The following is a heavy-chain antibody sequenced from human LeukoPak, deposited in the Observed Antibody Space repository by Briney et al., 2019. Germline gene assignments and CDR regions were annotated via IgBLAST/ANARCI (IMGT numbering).Heavy chain of an antibody. Sequence: PSETLSLTCTVSGGSISSSSYYWGWIRQPPGKGLEWIGSIYYSGSTYYNPSLKSRVTISVDTSKNQFSLKLSSVTAADTAVYYCARRLTHSYGNAFDIWGQGTMVTVSS. CDR1: GGSISSSSYY. V-gene: IGHV4-39*01. CDR3: ARRLTHSYGNAFDI. D-gene: IGHD5-18*01. J-gene: IGHJ3*02. CDR2: IYYSGST.